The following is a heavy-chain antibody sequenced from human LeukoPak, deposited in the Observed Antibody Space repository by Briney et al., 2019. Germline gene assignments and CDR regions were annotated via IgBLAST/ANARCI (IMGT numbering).Heavy chain of an antibody. CDR3: AKRGDYYDSSGYYLGDYFDY. Sequence: PGGSLRLSCAASGFTFSSYAMSWVRQAPGKGLEWVSSISGSGNNIYYADSVKGRFTISRDNSKNTLYLQMNSLRAEDTAVYYCAKRGDYYDSSGYYLGDYFDYWGQGTLVTVSS. V-gene: IGHV3-23*01. CDR1: GFTFSSYA. D-gene: IGHD3-22*01. J-gene: IGHJ4*02. CDR2: ISGSGNNI.